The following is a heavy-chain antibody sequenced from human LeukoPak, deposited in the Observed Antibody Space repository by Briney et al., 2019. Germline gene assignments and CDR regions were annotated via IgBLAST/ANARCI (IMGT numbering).Heavy chain of an antibody. CDR2: IFHSGST. D-gene: IGHD3-22*01. V-gene: IGHV4-38-2*02. CDR1: GYSISSGYY. Sequence: PSETLSLTCTVSGYSISSGYYWGWIRQPPGKGLEWIASIFHSGSTYYNPSLQSRVTISLDTSKNQFSLKLSSVTAADTAIYYCARNGDDSSDYYYFDYWGQGTLVIVSS. J-gene: IGHJ4*02. CDR3: ARNGDDSSDYYYFDY.